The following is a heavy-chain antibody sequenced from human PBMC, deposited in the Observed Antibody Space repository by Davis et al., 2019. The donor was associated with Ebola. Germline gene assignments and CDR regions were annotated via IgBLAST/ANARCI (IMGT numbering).Heavy chain of an antibody. CDR3: ARDLGLYQLLTGSWFDP. J-gene: IGHJ5*02. V-gene: IGHV1-18*01. CDR1: GYTFTSYG. Sequence: ASVKVSCKASGYTFTSYGISWVRQAPGQGLEWMGWTSAYNGNTNYAQKLQGRVTMTTDTSTSTAYMELRSLRSDDTAVYYCARDLGLYQLLTGSWFDPWGQGTLVTVSS. D-gene: IGHD2-2*01. CDR2: TSAYNGNT.